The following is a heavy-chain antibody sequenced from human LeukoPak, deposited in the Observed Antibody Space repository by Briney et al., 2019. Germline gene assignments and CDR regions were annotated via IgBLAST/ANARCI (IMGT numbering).Heavy chain of an antibody. J-gene: IGHJ4*02. CDR3: ARRYFSGGTCYFDY. V-gene: IGHV5-51*01. CDR2: IYPADSDT. Sequence: GEPLKISCQVSGYTFTSSWIGWLRQMPGKGLEWMGIIYPADSDTRYKPSFEGQVSISANKSISTAYLQWSSLKASDTAMYYCARRYFSGGTCYFDYWGQGTLVTVSS. CDR1: GYTFTSSW. D-gene: IGHD2-15*01.